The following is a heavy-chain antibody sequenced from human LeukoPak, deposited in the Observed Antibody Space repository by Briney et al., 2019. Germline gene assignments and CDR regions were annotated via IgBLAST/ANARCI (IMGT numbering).Heavy chain of an antibody. V-gene: IGHV3-23*01. CDR1: GFTFSSYG. CDR3: AKGPLISCYYCYYYYMDV. Sequence: GGSLRLSCAASGFTFSSYGMSWVRQAPGKGLEWVSAISGSGGSTYYADSVKGRFTISRDNSKNTLYLQMNSLRAEDTAVYYCAKGPLISCYYCYYYYMDVWGKGTTVTISS. J-gene: IGHJ6*03. CDR2: ISGSGGST. D-gene: IGHD2-2*01.